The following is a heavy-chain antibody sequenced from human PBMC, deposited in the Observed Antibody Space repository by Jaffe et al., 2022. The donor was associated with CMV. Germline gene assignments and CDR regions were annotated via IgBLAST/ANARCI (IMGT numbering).Heavy chain of an antibody. CDR1: GFTFSSYS. J-gene: IGHJ6*02. V-gene: IGHV3-48*02. CDR3: ARVSGCGGDCFSVYYYGMDV. CDR2: ISSSSSTI. Sequence: EVQLVESGGGLVQPGGSLRLSCAASGFTFSSYSMNWVRQAPGKGLEWVSYISSSSSTIYYADSVKGRFTISRDNAKNSLYLQMNSLRDEDTAVYYCARVSGCGGDCFSVYYYGMDVWGQGTTVTVSS. D-gene: IGHD2-21*02.